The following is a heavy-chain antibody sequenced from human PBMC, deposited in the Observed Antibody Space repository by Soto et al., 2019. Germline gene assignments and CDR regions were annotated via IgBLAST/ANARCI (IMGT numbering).Heavy chain of an antibody. CDR1: GFTFSSYP. D-gene: IGHD1-26*01. J-gene: IGHJ4*02. Sequence: EVQLLESGGGLVQPGGSLRLSCAASGFTFSSYPMRWVRQAPVKGLEWVSAFSGSGVSPYSADSVKGRFTISRDNAKSTLYPQMNCLRAEDTAVYYCARRGSGSCYDGWGQGTRVTVSS. CDR3: ARRGSGSCYDG. CDR2: FSGSGVSP. V-gene: IGHV3-23*01.